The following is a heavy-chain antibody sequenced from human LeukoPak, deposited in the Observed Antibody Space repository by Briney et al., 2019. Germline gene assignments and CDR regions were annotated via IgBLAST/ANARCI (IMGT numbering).Heavy chain of an antibody. Sequence: GGSLRLPCAASGLTFSNYAMTWVRQAPGKGLEWVSSITAGGGTSYTDSVKGRFTVYRDNSKNTLYLQMNSLRAGDTALYYCAKDPNGDYVGAFDSWGQGTMVTVSS. D-gene: IGHD4-17*01. CDR2: ITAGGGT. V-gene: IGHV3-23*01. CDR1: GLTFSNYA. J-gene: IGHJ3*01. CDR3: AKDPNGDYVGAFDS.